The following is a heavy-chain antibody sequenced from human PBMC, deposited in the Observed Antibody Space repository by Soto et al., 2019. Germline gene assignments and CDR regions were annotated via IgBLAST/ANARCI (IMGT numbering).Heavy chain of an antibody. D-gene: IGHD3-16*02. CDR2: ISAYNGNT. Sequence: ASVKVSCKASGYTFTSYGISWVRQAPGQGLEWMGWISAYNGNTNYAQKLQGRVTMTTDTSTSTAYMELRSLRSDDTAVYYCARLMITFGGVIAPADYWGQGTLVTVSS. CDR1: GYTFTSYG. V-gene: IGHV1-18*01. J-gene: IGHJ4*02. CDR3: ARLMITFGGVIAPADY.